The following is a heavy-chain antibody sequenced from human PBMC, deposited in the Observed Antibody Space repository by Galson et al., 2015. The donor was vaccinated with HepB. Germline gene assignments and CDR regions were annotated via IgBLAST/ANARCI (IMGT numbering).Heavy chain of an antibody. CDR2: INSDGSST. J-gene: IGHJ4*02. V-gene: IGHV3-74*01. Sequence: SLRLSCAASGFTFSSYWMHWVHQAPGKGLVWVSRINSDGSSTSYADSVKGRFTISRDNAKNTLYLQMNSLRAEDTAVYYCARDPAIVGPPYFDYWGQGTLVTVSS. CDR3: ARDPAIVGPPYFDY. CDR1: GFTFSSYW. D-gene: IGHD1-26*01.